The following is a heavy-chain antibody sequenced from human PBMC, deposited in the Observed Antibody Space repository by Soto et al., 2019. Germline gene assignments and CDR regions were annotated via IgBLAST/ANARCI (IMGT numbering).Heavy chain of an antibody. Sequence: PSVKRACPTSGFMFTSSAVQWVRQARGQRLEWIGWLVVGSGNTHYAQHFQERVTLTRDMSTGTAYMELSSLRSEDTAVYYCAFEEVSGYYYYYGMSVCGQGTTVTVSS. CDR1: GFMFTSSA. CDR2: LVVGSGNT. D-gene: IGHD3-9*01. J-gene: IGHJ6*02. V-gene: IGHV1-58*01. CDR3: AFEEVSGYYYYYGMSV.